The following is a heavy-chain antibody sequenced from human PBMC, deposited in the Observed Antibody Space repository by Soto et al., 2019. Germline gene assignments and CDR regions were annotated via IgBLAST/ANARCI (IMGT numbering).Heavy chain of an antibody. Sequence: EVQLLESGGGLVQPGGSLRLSCAASGFTFSSYAMSWVRKAPGKGLEWVSAISGSGGSTYYADSVKGRFTISRDNSKNTLYLQMNSLRAEDTAVYYCAKVKEGPYYGMDVWGQGTTVTVSS. V-gene: IGHV3-23*01. CDR1: GFTFSSYA. CDR2: ISGSGGST. J-gene: IGHJ6*02. CDR3: AKVKEGPYYGMDV.